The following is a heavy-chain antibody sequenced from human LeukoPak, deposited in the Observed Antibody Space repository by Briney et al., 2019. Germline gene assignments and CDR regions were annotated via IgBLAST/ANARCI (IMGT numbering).Heavy chain of an antibody. J-gene: IGHJ4*02. CDR2: INHSGST. V-gene: IGHV4-34*01. CDR3: ARGSGTPTTHFDY. D-gene: IGHD1-1*01. CDR1: GGSFSGYY. Sequence: SETLSLTCAVYGGSFSGYYWSWIRQPPGKGLEWIGEINHSGSTNYNPSLKSRVTISVDTSKNQFSLKLSSVTAADTAVYYCARGSGTPTTHFDYWGQRTLVTVSS.